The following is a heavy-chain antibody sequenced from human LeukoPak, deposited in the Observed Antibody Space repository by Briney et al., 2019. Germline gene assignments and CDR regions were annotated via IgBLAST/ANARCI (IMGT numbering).Heavy chain of an antibody. CDR1: GGSINNYY. V-gene: IGHV4-59*08. CDR2: VYYSGST. CDR3: ARHTSNSGYYFDY. J-gene: IGHJ4*02. D-gene: IGHD4-4*01. Sequence: SETLSLTCTVSGGSINNYYWSWLRQPPEKGLEWIGYVYYSGSTNYNPSLKSRVTISVDTSKNQFSLKLSSVTAADTAVYYCARHTSNSGYYFDYWGQGTLVTVSS.